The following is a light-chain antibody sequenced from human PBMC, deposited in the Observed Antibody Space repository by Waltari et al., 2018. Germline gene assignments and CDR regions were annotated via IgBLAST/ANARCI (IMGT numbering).Light chain of an antibody. Sequence: EIVFTPSPGTLSLSPGERATLSGRASQSVSRALAWYQQKPGQAPRLLIYDAFSRATGIPDRFSGSGSGTDFSLTISRLGPEDFAVYYCQKYESLPATFGQGTKVEIK. CDR1: QSVSRA. CDR2: DAF. J-gene: IGKJ1*01. V-gene: IGKV3-20*01. CDR3: QKYESLPAT.